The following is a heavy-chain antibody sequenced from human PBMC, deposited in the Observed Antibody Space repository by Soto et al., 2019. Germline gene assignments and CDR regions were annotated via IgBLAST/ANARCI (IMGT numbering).Heavy chain of an antibody. D-gene: IGHD6-13*01. V-gene: IGHV3-48*03. CDR3: ARDWIAAAGTNWFHP. CDR2: ISSSGSTI. CDR1: GFTFSSYE. Sequence: PGGSLRLSCAASGFTFSSYEMNWVRQAPGKGLEWVSYISSSGSTIYYADSVKGRFTISRDNAKNSLYLQMNSLRAEDTAVYYCARDWIAAAGTNWFHPCGQGTLVTVSS. J-gene: IGHJ5*02.